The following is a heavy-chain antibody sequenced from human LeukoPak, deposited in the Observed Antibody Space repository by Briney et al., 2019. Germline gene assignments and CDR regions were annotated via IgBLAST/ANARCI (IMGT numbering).Heavy chain of an antibody. V-gene: IGHV4-61*02. CDR2: IYTSGST. D-gene: IGHD2-2*01. CDR3: ARGQRFDP. J-gene: IGHJ5*02. CDR1: GGSISSGSYY. Sequence: KPSETLSLTCTVSGGSISSGSYYWSWIRQPAGKGLEWIGRIYTSGSTNYNPSLKSRVTISVDTSKNQFSLKLSSVTAADTAVYYCARGQRFDPWGQGTLVTVSS.